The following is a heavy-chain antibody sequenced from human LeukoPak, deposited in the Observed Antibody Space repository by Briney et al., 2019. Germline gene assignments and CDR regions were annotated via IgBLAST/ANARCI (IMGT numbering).Heavy chain of an antibody. Sequence: GESLKISCKGSGYSFTSYWIGWVRQMPGKGLEWMGIIFPADSDTRYSPSFQGQVTISADKSISTAYLQWSSLEASDTAMYYCARVFDPYYDILTGYWAPLDYWGQGTLVTVSS. CDR2: IFPADSDT. CDR1: GYSFTSYW. D-gene: IGHD3-9*01. CDR3: ARVFDPYYDILTGYWAPLDY. V-gene: IGHV5-51*01. J-gene: IGHJ4*02.